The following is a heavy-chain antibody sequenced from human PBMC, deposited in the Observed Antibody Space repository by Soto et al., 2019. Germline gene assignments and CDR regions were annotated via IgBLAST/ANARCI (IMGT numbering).Heavy chain of an antibody. CDR1: GLTFSRHW. Sequence: SLRLSCAASGLTFSRHWMTWAGQAPGKGPEWVANIKEDGSEKDYADSVKGRFTISRDNAKDSLFLQMNSLRAEDTAIYYCASRPSGDRYYAVFDYWGQGALVTVSS. D-gene: IGHD3-3*01. V-gene: IGHV3-7*03. CDR2: IKEDGSEK. J-gene: IGHJ4*02. CDR3: ASRPSGDRYYAVFDY.